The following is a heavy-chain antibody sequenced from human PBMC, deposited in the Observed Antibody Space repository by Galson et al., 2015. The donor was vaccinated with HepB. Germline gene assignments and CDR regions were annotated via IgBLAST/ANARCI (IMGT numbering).Heavy chain of an antibody. J-gene: IGHJ4*02. CDR2: IDWDDDK. CDR1: GFSLSTSGMC. D-gene: IGHD1-7*01. V-gene: IGHV2-70*01. Sequence: PALVKPTQTLTLTCTFSGFSLSTSGMCVSWIRQPPGKALEWLALIDWDDDKYYSTSLKTRLTISKDTSKNQVVLTMTNMGPVDTATYYCARNWNYLYYFDYWGQGTLVTVSS. CDR3: ARNWNYLYYFDY.